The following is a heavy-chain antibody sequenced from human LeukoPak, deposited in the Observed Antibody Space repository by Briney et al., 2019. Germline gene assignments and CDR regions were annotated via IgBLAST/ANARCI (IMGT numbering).Heavy chain of an antibody. CDR2: IYYSGST. CDR3: ARERLVPSWYFDL. V-gene: IGHV4-59*01. J-gene: IGHJ2*01. CDR1: GGSISSYY. Sequence: SETQSLTCTVSGGSISSYYWSWIRQPPGKGLEWIGYIYYSGSTNYNPSLKSRVTISVDTSKNQFSLKLSSVTAADTAVYYCARERLVPSWYFDLWGRGTLVTVSS. D-gene: IGHD6-19*01.